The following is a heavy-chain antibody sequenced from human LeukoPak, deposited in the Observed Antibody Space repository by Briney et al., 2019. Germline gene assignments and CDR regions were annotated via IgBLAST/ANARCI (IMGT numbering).Heavy chain of an antibody. D-gene: IGHD6-6*01. V-gene: IGHV1-2*02. CDR1: GYTFTGYY. CDR2: INPNSGGT. Sequence: ASVKVSCKASGYTFTGYYMHWVRQAPGQGLEWMRWINPNSGGTNYAQKFQGRVTMTRDTSISTAYMELSRLRSDDTAVYYCAGDSSSSYPNYFDYWGQGTLVTVSS. CDR3: AGDSSSSYPNYFDY. J-gene: IGHJ4*02.